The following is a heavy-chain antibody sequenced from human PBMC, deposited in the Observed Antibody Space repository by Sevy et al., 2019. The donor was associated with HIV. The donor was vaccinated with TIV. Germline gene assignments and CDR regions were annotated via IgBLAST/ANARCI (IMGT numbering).Heavy chain of an antibody. V-gene: IGHV1-69*13. J-gene: IGHJ6*02. CDR2: IIPIFGTA. D-gene: IGHD1-7*01. Sequence: ASVKVSCKASGGTFSSYAISWVRQAPGQGLEWMGGIIPIFGTANYAQKFQGRVTITADESTSTAYMELSSLRSEDTAVYYCARNYAYSHYYYGMDVWGQWTTVTVSS. CDR3: ARNYAYSHYYYGMDV. CDR1: GGTFSSYA.